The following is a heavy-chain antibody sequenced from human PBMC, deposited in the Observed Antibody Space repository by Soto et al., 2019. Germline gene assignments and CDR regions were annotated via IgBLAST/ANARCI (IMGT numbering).Heavy chain of an antibody. D-gene: IGHD1-20*01. J-gene: IGHJ6*02. Sequence: QVQLVESGGGVVQPGRSLRLSCAASGFTFSSYPMHWVRQAPGKGLEWVAVISFDGSNKYYADSVKGRFTISRDNSNNTLYLQVNSLRAEDTAVYYCARDRHNLNYYYGMDVWGQGTTVTVSS. V-gene: IGHV3-30-3*01. CDR1: GFTFSSYP. CDR2: ISFDGSNK. CDR3: ARDRHNLNYYYGMDV.